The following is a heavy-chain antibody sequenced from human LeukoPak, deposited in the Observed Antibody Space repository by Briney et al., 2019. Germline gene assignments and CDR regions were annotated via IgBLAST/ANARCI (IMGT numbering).Heavy chain of an antibody. CDR2: INHSGST. Sequence: SETLYLTCAVSGGSFSGYYWSWIRQPPGKGLEWIGEINHSGSTNYNPSLKSRVTISVDTSKNQFSLKLSSVTAADTAVYYCARGGGYNWFDPWGQGTLVTVSS. V-gene: IGHV4-34*01. J-gene: IGHJ5*02. D-gene: IGHD3-10*01. CDR3: ARGGGYNWFDP. CDR1: GGSFSGYY.